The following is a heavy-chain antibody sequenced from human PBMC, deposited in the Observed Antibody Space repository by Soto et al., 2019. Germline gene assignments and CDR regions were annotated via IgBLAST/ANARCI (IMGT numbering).Heavy chain of an antibody. Sequence: PSETLSLTCTVSGGSISSGGYYWSWIRQHPGKGLEWIGYIYYSGSTYYNPSLKSRVTISVDTSKNQFSLKLSSVTAANTAVYYCASLRRWIQLWPEVSYWGQGTLVTVSS. CDR1: GGSISSGGYY. D-gene: IGHD5-18*01. V-gene: IGHV4-31*03. CDR3: ASLRRWIQLWPEVSY. CDR2: IYYSGST. J-gene: IGHJ4*02.